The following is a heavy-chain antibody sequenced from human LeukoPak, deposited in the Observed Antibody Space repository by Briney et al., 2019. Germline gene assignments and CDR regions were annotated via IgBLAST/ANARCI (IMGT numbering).Heavy chain of an antibody. CDR1: GFTFSSYW. J-gene: IGHJ4*02. Sequence: GGSLRLSCAASGFTFSSYWMSWVRQAPGKGLEWVANIKQDGSEKYYVDSVKGRFTISRDNAKNSLYLQMNSLRAEDTAVYYCAREYSSSWYYFDYWGQGTLVTVSS. V-gene: IGHV3-7*01. CDR2: IKQDGSEK. CDR3: AREYSSSWYYFDY. D-gene: IGHD6-13*01.